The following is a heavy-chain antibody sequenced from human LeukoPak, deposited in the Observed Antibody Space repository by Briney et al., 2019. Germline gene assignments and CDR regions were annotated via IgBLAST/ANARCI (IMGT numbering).Heavy chain of an antibody. CDR2: IYTSGST. J-gene: IGHJ4*02. D-gene: IGHD3-3*01. V-gene: IGHV4-61*02. Sequence: SETLSLTCTVSGGSISSGSYYWSWIRQPAGKGLEWIGRIYTSGSTSYNPSLKSRVTISVDTSKNQFSLKLSSVTAADTAVYYCATQKYDFWSGYYLAFDYWGQGTLVTVSS. CDR3: ATQKYDFWSGYYLAFDY. CDR1: GGSISSGSYY.